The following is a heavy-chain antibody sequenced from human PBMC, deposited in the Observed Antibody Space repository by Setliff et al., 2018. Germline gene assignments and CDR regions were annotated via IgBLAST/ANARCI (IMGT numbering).Heavy chain of an antibody. V-gene: IGHV1-18*01. CDR3: VKSSAPQVVLAADFDF. Sequence: ASVKVSCKTSGFVFITYAITWVRQAPGQGLEWMGWISGYYNKTNYAQKFQDRVTMTTDTSTGTAYMELRSLRPDDTAVYYCVKSSAPQVVLAADFDFWGQGTPVTV. CDR1: GFVFITYA. CDR2: ISGYYNKT. D-gene: IGHD6-19*01. J-gene: IGHJ4*02.